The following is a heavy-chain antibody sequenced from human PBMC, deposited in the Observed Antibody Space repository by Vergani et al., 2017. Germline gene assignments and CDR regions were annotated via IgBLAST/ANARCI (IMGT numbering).Heavy chain of an antibody. CDR2: INAGNGNT. J-gene: IGHJ4*02. CDR1: GYTFTSYA. D-gene: IGHD5-12*01. Sequence: QVQLVQSGAEVKKPGASVKVPCKASGYTFTSYAMHWVRQAPGQRLEWMGWINAGNGNTKYSQKFQGRVTITRDTSASTAYMELSSLRSEDTAVYYCARKEYSGYVLGLWGQGTRVTVSS. CDR3: ARKEYSGYVLGL. V-gene: IGHV1-3*01.